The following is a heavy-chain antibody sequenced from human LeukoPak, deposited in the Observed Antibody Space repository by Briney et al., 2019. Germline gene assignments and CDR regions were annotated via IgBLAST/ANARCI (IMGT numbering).Heavy chain of an antibody. CDR3: AKGIDYDSSGYYYYYYGVDV. V-gene: IGHV3-30*18. CDR1: GFTFSSYG. Sequence: GGSLRLSCAASGFTFSSYGMHWVRQAPGKGLEGVAVISYDGSNKYYADSVKGRFTISRDNSKNTLYLQMNSLRAEDTAVYYCAKGIDYDSSGYYYYYYGVDVWGQGTTVTVSS. J-gene: IGHJ6*02. CDR2: ISYDGSNK. D-gene: IGHD3-22*01.